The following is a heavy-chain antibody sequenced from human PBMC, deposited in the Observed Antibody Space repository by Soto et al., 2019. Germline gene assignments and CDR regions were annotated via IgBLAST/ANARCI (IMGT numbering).Heavy chain of an antibody. CDR2: IERDDDDK. D-gene: IGHD1-20*01. CDR1: GFSLTSPGMC. CDR3: ARSIRGPRRFNGMDV. J-gene: IGHJ6*02. V-gene: IGHV2-70*13. Sequence: SGPTLVNPXETLTLTCTFSGFSLTSPGMCVSWIRQSPGKALEWLALIERDDDDKSYSTSLKTRLTISKDTRKNQVVLTMANMEPADTATYYCARSIRGPRRFNGMDVWGQGTTVTVSS.